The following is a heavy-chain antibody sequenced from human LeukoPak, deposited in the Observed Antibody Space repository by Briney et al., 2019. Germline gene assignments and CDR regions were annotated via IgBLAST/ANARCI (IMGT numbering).Heavy chain of an antibody. CDR1: GYTFTGYY. Sequence: ASVKVSCKASGYTFTGYYMHWVRQAPGQGLEWMGWINPNSGGTNYAQKLQGRVTMTTDTSTSTAYMELRSLRSDDTAVYYCARVANENEVVTIFGVVPTWKAFDIWGQGTMVTVSS. CDR3: ARVANENEVVTIFGVVPTWKAFDI. D-gene: IGHD3-3*01. V-gene: IGHV1-2*02. J-gene: IGHJ3*02. CDR2: INPNSGGT.